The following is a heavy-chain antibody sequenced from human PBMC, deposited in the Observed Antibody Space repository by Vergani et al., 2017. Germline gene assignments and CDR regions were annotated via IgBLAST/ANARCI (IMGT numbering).Heavy chain of an antibody. Sequence: QITLKESGPTLVKPTQTLTLTCTFSGFSLSTSGVGVGWIRQPPGKALEWLALIYWDDDKRYSPSLKSRLTITKDTSKNQVVLTMTNMDPVDTATYYCARIHYGRIFGVVTTELDYWGQGTLVTVSS. D-gene: IGHD3-3*01. CDR2: IYWDDDK. V-gene: IGHV2-5*02. J-gene: IGHJ4*02. CDR3: ARIHYGRIFGVVTTELDY. CDR1: GFSLSTSGVG.